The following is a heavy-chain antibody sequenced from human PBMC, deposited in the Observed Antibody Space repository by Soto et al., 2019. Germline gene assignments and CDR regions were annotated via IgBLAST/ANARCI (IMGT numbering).Heavy chain of an antibody. Sequence: EVQLVESGGGLVQPGRSLRLSCAASGFTFDDYAMHWVRQVPGKGLEWVSGISWNSGDIGYADSVKGRFTISRDNAKNSLYLQMNSLRAEDTAFYYCAKGYNLVGVTNDYSAAFDIWGQGTMVTVS. CDR1: GFTFDDYA. CDR3: AKGYNLVGVTNDYSAAFDI. D-gene: IGHD5-12*01. V-gene: IGHV3-9*01. CDR2: ISWNSGDI. J-gene: IGHJ3*02.